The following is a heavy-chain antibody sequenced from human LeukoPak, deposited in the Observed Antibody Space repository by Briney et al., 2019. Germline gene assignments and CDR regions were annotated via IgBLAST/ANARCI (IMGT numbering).Heavy chain of an antibody. V-gene: IGHV4-30-4*01. CDR3: ARGITGTPFDY. CDR2: IYYSGST. CDR1: GGSISSGDYY. Sequence: SETLSLTCTVSGGSISSGDYYWSWIRQPPGKGLEWIGYIYYSGSTYYNPSLKSRVTISVDTSKNQFSLKLSSVTAADTAVYYCARGITGTPFDYWGQGTLVTVSS. J-gene: IGHJ4*02. D-gene: IGHD1-20*01.